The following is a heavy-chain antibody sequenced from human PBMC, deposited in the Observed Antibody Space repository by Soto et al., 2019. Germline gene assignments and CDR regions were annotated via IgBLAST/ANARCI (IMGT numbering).Heavy chain of an antibody. Sequence: QVQLVQSGAEVKKPGASVKVSCKASGYTFTSYGISWVRQAPGQGLEWMGWISAYNGNTNYAQKLQGRVTMTTDTSASTAYVELRSLRSDDTAVYYCAREGLVGIVATSDAFDIWGQGTMVTVSS. CDR2: ISAYNGNT. CDR3: AREGLVGIVATSDAFDI. V-gene: IGHV1-18*01. J-gene: IGHJ3*02. CDR1: GYTFTSYG. D-gene: IGHD5-12*01.